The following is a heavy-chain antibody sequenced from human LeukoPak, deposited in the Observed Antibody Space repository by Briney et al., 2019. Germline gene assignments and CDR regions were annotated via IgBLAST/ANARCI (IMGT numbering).Heavy chain of an antibody. D-gene: IGHD1-14*01. J-gene: IGHJ4*02. Sequence: SETLSLTCAVYGGSFSGYYWSWIRQPPGKGLEWIGEINHSGRTNYNPSLKSRVTISVDTSKNQFSLKLSSVTAADTAVYYCARLSNTGFNFDYWGQGTLVTVSS. V-gene: IGHV4-34*01. CDR2: INHSGRT. CDR3: ARLSNTGFNFDY. CDR1: GGSFSGYY.